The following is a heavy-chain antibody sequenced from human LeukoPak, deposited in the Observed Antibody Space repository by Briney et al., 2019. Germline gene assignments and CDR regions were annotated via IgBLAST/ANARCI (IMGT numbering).Heavy chain of an antibody. D-gene: IGHD6-13*01. J-gene: IGHJ4*02. CDR3: ARLYSSSWQFDY. Sequence: SETLSLTCTVSGDSISSSSYYWARIRQPPGKGREWIGSIYYSGSTYYNPSLKSRVTISVDTSKNQFSLKLSSVTAADTAVYYCARLYSSSWQFDYWGQGTLVTVSS. CDR2: IYYSGST. V-gene: IGHV4-39*07. CDR1: GDSISSSSYY.